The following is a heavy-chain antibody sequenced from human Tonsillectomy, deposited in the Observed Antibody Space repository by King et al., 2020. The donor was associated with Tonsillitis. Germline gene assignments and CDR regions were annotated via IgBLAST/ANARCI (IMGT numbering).Heavy chain of an antibody. D-gene: IGHD3-10*01. J-gene: IGHJ1*01. CDR3: ARVLDYYGSGCLGH. CDR2: ISSTSNYT. CDR1: GFTFSDYY. V-gene: IGHV3-11*06. Sequence: VQLVESGGGLVKPGGSLRLSCAASGFTFSDYYMTWIRQAPGKGLEWISYISSTSNYTDYSEYVRGRFTILRDNAKNSLYLQMNSLGAEDTAVYYCARVLDYYGSGCLGHWGQGTLVTVSS.